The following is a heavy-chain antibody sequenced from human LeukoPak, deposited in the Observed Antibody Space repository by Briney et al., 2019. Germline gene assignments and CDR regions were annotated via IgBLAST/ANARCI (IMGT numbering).Heavy chain of an antibody. V-gene: IGHV4-34*01. Sequence: SETLSLTCAVYGGSFSRYYWSWIRQPPGKGREWIGEINHSGSTNYNPSLKSRVTISVDTSKNQFSLKLSSVTAADTAVYYCAGSGSSLPLDAFDIWGQGTMVTVSS. CDR3: AGSGSSLPLDAFDI. CDR1: GGSFSRYY. D-gene: IGHD3-10*01. CDR2: INHSGST. J-gene: IGHJ3*02.